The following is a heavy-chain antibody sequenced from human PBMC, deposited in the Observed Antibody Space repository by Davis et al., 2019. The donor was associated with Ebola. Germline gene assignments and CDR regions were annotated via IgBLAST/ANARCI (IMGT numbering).Heavy chain of an antibody. D-gene: IGHD6-19*01. CDR1: GDLNSITTYY. CDR3: AIGSGWYESGY. Sequence: PSETLSLTCSVSGDLNSITTYYRSWIRQSAGKGLEWIGGIYTSGSTNYNPSLKSRVTMSVDTSKNQFSLKLSSVTAADTAVYYCAIGSGWYESGYWGQGTLVTVSS. V-gene: IGHV4-4*07. CDR2: IYTSGST. J-gene: IGHJ4*02.